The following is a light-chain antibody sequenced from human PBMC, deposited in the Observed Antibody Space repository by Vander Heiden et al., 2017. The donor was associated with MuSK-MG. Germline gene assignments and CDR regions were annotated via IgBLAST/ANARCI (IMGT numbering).Light chain of an antibody. Sequence: DIQLTQSPSSLSASVGDRVTITCQASQDISNYLNWYQQKPGKAPKLLIYDASNLETGVPSRFSGSGSGTYFTFTISSLQPEDIATYYCQQDDNWYTFGQGTKVDIK. CDR1: QDISNY. V-gene: IGKV1-33*01. CDR3: QQDDNWYT. J-gene: IGKJ2*01. CDR2: DAS.